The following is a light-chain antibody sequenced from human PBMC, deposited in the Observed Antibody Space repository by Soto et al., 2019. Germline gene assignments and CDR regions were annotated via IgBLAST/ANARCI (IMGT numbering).Light chain of an antibody. CDR2: KAS. Sequence: DIQMTQSPSSLSASVGDRVTITCQASQDINNYLNWYQQKPGKAPMLLIYKASSLESGVPSRFSGSGSGTEFTLTISSLQPDDFATYYCQQYNSYSWTFGQGTKVDIK. CDR3: QQYNSYSWT. V-gene: IGKV1-5*03. CDR1: QDINNY. J-gene: IGKJ1*01.